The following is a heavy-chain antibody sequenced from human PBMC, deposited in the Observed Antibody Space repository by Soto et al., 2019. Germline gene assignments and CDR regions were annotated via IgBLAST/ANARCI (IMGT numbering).Heavy chain of an antibody. CDR3: AKDLFTMVRLFDS. CDR2: ISVGGDSI. CDR1: GFTFTNYA. D-gene: IGHD3-10*01. V-gene: IGHV3-23*01. Sequence: PGGSLRLSCAASGFTFTNYAMNWVRQAPGKGLEWVSSISVGGDSIKYVDSVKGRFTISRDNSKNTLYLQMNSLRAEDTAVYYCAKDLFTMVRLFDSWGQGTLVTVPS. J-gene: IGHJ4*02.